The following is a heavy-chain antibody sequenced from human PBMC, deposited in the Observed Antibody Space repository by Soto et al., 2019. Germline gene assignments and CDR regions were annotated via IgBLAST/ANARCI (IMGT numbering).Heavy chain of an antibody. V-gene: IGHV1-8*01. D-gene: IGHD3-10*01. CDR2: VNPNNGDT. J-gene: IGHJ4*02. Sequence: QVQLVQSGAELKKPGASVKVSCKASGYTFSNYDMNWVRQATGQGPEWIGWVNPNNGDTGYAQKFQGRVTLTTDISITTDYMELTSLRSEDTAIYYCAKVSRKGSAIDFDYWGQGTLITVSS. CDR3: AKVSRKGSAIDFDY. CDR1: GYTFSNYD.